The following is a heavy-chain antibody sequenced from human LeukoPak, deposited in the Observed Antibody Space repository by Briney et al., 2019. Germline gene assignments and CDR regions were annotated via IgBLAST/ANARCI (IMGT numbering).Heavy chain of an antibody. D-gene: IGHD5-18*01. CDR2: INPNSGGT. Sequence: ASVKVSCKASGYTFTGYYMHWVRQAPGQGLEWMGWINPNSGGTNYAQKFQGRVTMTRDTSISTAYMELSRLRSDDTAVYYCARDLAPTGGYSYGYVSDYWGQGTLVTVSS. J-gene: IGHJ4*02. V-gene: IGHV1-2*02. CDR1: GYTFTGYY. CDR3: ARDLAPTGGYSYGYVSDY.